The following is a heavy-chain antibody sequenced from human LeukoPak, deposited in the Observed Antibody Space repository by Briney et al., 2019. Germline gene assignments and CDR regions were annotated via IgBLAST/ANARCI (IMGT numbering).Heavy chain of an antibody. CDR2: ISGSGGST. CDR3: AGTRFWSGGIDY. Sequence: GGSLRLSCAASGFTFSSYAMSWVRQAPGKGLEWVSAISGSGGSTYYADSVKGRFTISRDNSKNTLYLQMNSLRAEDTAVYYCAGTRFWSGGIDYWGQGTLVTVSS. J-gene: IGHJ4*02. D-gene: IGHD3-3*01. V-gene: IGHV3-23*01. CDR1: GFTFSSYA.